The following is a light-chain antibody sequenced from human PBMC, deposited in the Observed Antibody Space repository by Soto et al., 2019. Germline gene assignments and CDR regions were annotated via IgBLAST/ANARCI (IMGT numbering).Light chain of an antibody. CDR1: QTIDTY. V-gene: IGKV1-39*01. CDR3: QQNFNFPRT. Sequence: DIQLTQSPSSLSASVGDRVTITCRASQTIDTYLNWYQHKPGTAPKVLFYAATYLQDGVPSRFSGTGSGADFTLTISSLQPEDFATYYCQQNFNFPRTFGQGTKVDIK. J-gene: IGKJ1*01. CDR2: AAT.